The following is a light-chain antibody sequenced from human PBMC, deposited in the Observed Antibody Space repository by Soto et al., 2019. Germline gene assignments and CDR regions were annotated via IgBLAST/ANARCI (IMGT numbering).Light chain of an antibody. J-gene: IGLJ3*02. CDR2: DVS. Sequence: QSVLTQPRSVSGSPGQSVTISCSGSSSDVGGYNFVSWYQQHPGKAPKLMIYDVSKRPSGVPGRFSGSKSGNTASLTISGLQAEDEADYYCCSNAGSYTWVFRGGTKLTVL. CDR3: CSNAGSYTWV. CDR1: SSDVGGYNF. V-gene: IGLV2-11*01.